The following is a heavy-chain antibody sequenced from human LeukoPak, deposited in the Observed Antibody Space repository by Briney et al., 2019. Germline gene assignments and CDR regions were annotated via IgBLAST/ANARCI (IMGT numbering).Heavy chain of an antibody. CDR1: GGSFSNYY. D-gene: IGHD1-7*01. CDR3: ARRWNCGRNYYIDV. J-gene: IGHJ6*03. Sequence: SETLSLTCAVYGGSFSNYYLSWIRQTPGKGLEWMGEINDSGKIKYNPYLMSRVTISVDTSKNQFSLRLTSVTATDTAVYYFARRWNCGRNYYIDVWGKGATVSVSS. CDR2: INDSGKI. V-gene: IGHV4-34*01.